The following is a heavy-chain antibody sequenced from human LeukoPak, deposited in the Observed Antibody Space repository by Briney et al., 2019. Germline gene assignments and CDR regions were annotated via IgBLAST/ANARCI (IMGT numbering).Heavy chain of an antibody. CDR1: GGSVSSYY. D-gene: IGHD2-15*01. CDR2: IYYSGST. J-gene: IGHJ4*02. V-gene: IGHV4-59*02. CDR3: ARVGAYCSGGSCYDY. Sequence: KSSETLSLTCTVSGGSVSSYYWSWIRQPPGKGLEWVWYIYYSGSTNYKPSLKSRVTISVRASKNQFSLKLSAVTAADTAVYYCARVGAYCSGGSCYDYWGQGTLVTVSS.